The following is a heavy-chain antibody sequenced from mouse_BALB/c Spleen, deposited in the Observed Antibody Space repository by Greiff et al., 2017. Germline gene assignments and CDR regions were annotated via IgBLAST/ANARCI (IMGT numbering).Heavy chain of an antibody. CDR3: ARGGNSRSWFAY. CDR2: ISSGSSTI. V-gene: IGHV5-17*02. CDR1: GFTFSSFG. Sequence: EVQLVESGGGLVQPGGSRKLSCAASGFTFSSFGMHWVRQAPEKGLEWVAYISSGSSTIYYADTVKGRFTISRDNPKNTLFLQRTSLRSEDTAMYYGARGGNSRSWFAYWGQGTLVTVSA. D-gene: IGHD2-1*01. J-gene: IGHJ3*01.